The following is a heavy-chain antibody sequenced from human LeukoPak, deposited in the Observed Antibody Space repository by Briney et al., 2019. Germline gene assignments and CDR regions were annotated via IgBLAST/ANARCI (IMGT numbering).Heavy chain of an antibody. CDR2: IRYDGSNK. CDR1: GFTFSSYG. CDR3: AREPIVVVPAAMPPDY. Sequence: GGSLRLSCAASGFTFSSYGMHWVRQAPGKGLEWVAFIRYDGSNKYYADSVKGRFTISRDNAKHSLYLQMNSLRAEDTAVYYCAREPIVVVPAAMPPDYWGQGTLVTVPS. D-gene: IGHD2-2*01. J-gene: IGHJ4*02. V-gene: IGHV3-30*02.